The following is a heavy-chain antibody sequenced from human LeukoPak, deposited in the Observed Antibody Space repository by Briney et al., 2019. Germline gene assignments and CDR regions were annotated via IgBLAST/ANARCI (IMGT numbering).Heavy chain of an antibody. CDR1: GFTFRRFA. CDR3: AKEMGQQLVLPDAFDI. CDR2: ISGSGTST. V-gene: IGHV3-23*01. D-gene: IGHD6-6*01. Sequence: GGSLRLSCAASGFTFRRFAMSWVRQAPGKGLEWVSAISGSGTSTYYADSVKGRFTASRDNSENTLYLQMNSLRADDTAVYYCAKEMGQQLVLPDAFDIWGQGTMVTVSS. J-gene: IGHJ3*02.